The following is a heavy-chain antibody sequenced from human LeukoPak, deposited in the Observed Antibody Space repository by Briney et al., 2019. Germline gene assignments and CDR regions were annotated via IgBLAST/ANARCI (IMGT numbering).Heavy chain of an antibody. Sequence: GGSLRLSCAASGFTFSSYGMHWVRQAPGKGLGWVAVIWYGGSNKYYADSVKGRFTISRDNSKNTLYLQMNSLRAEDTAVYYCAKDGGYSNSYMDVWGKGTTGTGSS. CDR2: IWYGGSNK. D-gene: IGHD4-11*01. V-gene: IGHV3-30*02. J-gene: IGHJ6*03. CDR3: AKDGGYSNSYMDV. CDR1: GFTFSSYG.